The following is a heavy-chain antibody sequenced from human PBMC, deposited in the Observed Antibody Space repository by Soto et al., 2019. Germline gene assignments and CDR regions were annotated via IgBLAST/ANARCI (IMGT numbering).Heavy chain of an antibody. D-gene: IGHD2-21*02. CDR3: AKDGIVVVTAINY. Sequence: EVQLLESGGGLVQPGGSLRLSCAASGFTFSSYVMSWVRQAPGKGLEWVSAISGSGDTTYYADSVKGRFTISRDNSKNTLYLQMNSLRAEDMAVYYCAKDGIVVVTAINYWGQGTLVTVSS. CDR2: ISGSGDTT. CDR1: GFTFSSYV. J-gene: IGHJ4*02. V-gene: IGHV3-23*01.